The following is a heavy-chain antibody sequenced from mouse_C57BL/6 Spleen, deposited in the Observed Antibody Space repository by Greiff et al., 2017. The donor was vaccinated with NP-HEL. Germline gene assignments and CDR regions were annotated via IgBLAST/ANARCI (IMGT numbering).Heavy chain of an antibody. V-gene: IGHV5-12*01. J-gene: IGHJ4*01. D-gene: IGHD4-1*01. CDR1: GFTFSDYY. CDR2: ISNGGGST. CDR3: ARRGWDGSKAMDY. Sequence: EVQRVESGGGLVQPGGSLKLSCAASGFTFSDYYMYWVRQTPEKRLEWVAYISNGGGSTYYPDTVKGRFTLSRDNAKNTLYLQRSRLKSEDTAMYYCARRGWDGSKAMDYWGQGTSVTVSS.